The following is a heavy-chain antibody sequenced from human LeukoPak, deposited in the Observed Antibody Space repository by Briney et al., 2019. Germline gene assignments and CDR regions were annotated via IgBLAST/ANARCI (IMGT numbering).Heavy chain of an antibody. CDR3: AREGYCTNGVCHAGYYFDY. Sequence: PSETLSLTCTVSGGSLSIYYWSWIRQPPGKGLEWIGYIYYSGRTNYNTSLKSRVTISADTSKNQFSLKLSCVTAADTAVYYCAREGYCTNGVCHAGYYFDYWGQGTLVTVSS. CDR1: GGSLSIYY. V-gene: IGHV4-59*01. CDR2: IYYSGRT. J-gene: IGHJ4*02. D-gene: IGHD2-8*01.